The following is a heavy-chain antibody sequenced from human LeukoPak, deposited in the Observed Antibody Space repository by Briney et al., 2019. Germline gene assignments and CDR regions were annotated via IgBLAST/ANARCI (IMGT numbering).Heavy chain of an antibody. V-gene: IGHV3-7*04. CDR1: GFTFSSYW. D-gene: IGHD3-22*01. J-gene: IGHJ4*02. CDR3: ARGGYYYGN. Sequence: GGSLRLSCAASGFTFSSYWMSWVRQAPGKGVGWVANIKPDGSEKKYVDSVNGRFTISRDNAKNSLYLQMNSLRAEDTAAYYCARGGYYYGNWGQGTLVTVSS. CDR2: IKPDGSEK.